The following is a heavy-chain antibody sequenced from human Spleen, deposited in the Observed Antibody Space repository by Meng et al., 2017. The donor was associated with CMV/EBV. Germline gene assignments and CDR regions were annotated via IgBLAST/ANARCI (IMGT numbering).Heavy chain of an antibody. CDR3: ARSFVTFSYSSIWYLY. CDR1: GFTFSEYA. D-gene: IGHD6-13*01. V-gene: IGHV3-30-3*01. J-gene: IGHJ4*02. CDR2: ISYDGNNE. Sequence: GESLKISCAASGFTFSEYAIHWVRQAPGKGLEWVAIISYDGNNEYYADSVKGRFTVSRDNSENSLYLQVNSLRPEDTAVYYCARSFVTFSYSSIWYLYWGQGALVTVSS.